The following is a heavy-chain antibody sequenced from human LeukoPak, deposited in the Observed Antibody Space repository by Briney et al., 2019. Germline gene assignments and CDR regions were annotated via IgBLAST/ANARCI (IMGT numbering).Heavy chain of an antibody. CDR3: VQFELDY. D-gene: IGHD1-7*01. Sequence: AASVKVSCKASGYIFTNYYIHWVRQAPGQGLEWMGWINPNTGGTNYAQKFQGRVTMTRDTSISTAYMDLSRLRSDDTAVYYCVQFELDYWGQGTLVTVSS. CDR1: GYIFTNYY. V-gene: IGHV1-2*02. J-gene: IGHJ4*02. CDR2: INPNTGGT.